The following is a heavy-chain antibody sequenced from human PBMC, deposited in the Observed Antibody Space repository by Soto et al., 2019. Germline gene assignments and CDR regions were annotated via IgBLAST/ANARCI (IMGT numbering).Heavy chain of an antibody. CDR2: IKSKTDGGTT. CDR3: TTGEGYYDYVWGSGEDY. CDR1: SVSNAW. Sequence: SVSNAWMNWVRPAPGKGLEWVGRIKSKTDGGTTDYAAPVKGRFTISRDDSKNTLYLQMNSLKTEDTAVYYCTTGEGYYDYVWGSGEDYWGQGTLVTVSS. J-gene: IGHJ4*02. V-gene: IGHV3-15*07. D-gene: IGHD3-16*01.